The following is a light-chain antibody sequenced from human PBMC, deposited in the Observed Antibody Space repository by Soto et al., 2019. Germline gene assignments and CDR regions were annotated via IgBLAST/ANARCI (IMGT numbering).Light chain of an antibody. J-gene: IGKJ1*01. Sequence: EIVLTQSPGTLSLSPGEIATLSCRASQSVSSSYLAWYQQKTGQAPRLLIYGASTRATGIPGRFSGSGSGTGFNLTISSLQPEDFAVYYCQQYNNWPRTFGQGTKVDI. CDR1: QSVSSSY. V-gene: IGKV3-20*01. CDR2: GAS. CDR3: QQYNNWPRT.